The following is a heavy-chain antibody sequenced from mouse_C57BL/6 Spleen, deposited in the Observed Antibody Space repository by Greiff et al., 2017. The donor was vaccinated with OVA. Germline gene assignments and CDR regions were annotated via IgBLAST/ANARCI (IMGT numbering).Heavy chain of an antibody. Sequence: VQLKESGPGLVKPSQSLSLTCSVTGYSITSGYYWNWIRQFPGNKLEWMGYISYDGSNNYNPSLKNRIFMTRDTSKNQFFLKLNSVTTEDTATYYCARVDDYYGSSYYFDYWGQGTTLTVSS. CDR2: ISYDGSN. V-gene: IGHV3-6*01. CDR1: GYSITSGYY. J-gene: IGHJ2*01. D-gene: IGHD1-1*01. CDR3: ARVDDYYGSSYYFDY.